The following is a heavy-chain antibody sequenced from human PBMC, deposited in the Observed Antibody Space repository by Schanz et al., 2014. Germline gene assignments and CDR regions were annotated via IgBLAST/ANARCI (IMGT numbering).Heavy chain of an antibody. CDR3: ARISSIVARRGCFDY. CDR2: ISYDGNEK. D-gene: IGHD6-6*01. J-gene: IGHJ4*02. CDR1: GFAFSDYG. Sequence: QVQLVESGGGVVQPGKSLRLSCAASGFAFSDYGMHWVRQAPGKGLEWVAFISYDGNEKHYPDSVKGRFTISRDNSRNTLFLQMESLRTEDTAVYYCARISSIVARRGCFDYWGQGTLVTVSS. V-gene: IGHV3-30*03.